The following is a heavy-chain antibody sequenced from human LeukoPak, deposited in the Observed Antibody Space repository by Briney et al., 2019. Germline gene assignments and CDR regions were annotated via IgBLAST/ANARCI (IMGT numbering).Heavy chain of an antibody. Sequence: SETLSLTCAVYGGSLSGYYWSWIRQPPGKGLEWIGEIDQSGSTNYNPSLKSRVTMSIDTSKNQFSLKLSSVTAADTAVYYCARGLVAHVGLWNYWGQGTLVTVSP. D-gene: IGHD2-15*01. CDR2: IDQSGST. J-gene: IGHJ4*02. CDR1: GGSLSGYY. V-gene: IGHV4-34*01. CDR3: ARGLVAHVGLWNY.